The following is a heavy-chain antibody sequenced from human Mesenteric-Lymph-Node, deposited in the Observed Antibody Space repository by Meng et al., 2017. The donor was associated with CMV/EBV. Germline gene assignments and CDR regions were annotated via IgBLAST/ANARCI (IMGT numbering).Heavy chain of an antibody. Sequence: GESLKISCATSGFTFDSHDMSWVRLAPGRGLEWVSSISGGGYTYYVDSVKGRFTISRDNSKNTLSLQMNSLRAEDTAVYYCGKGRFWAWFDPWGQGTLVTVSS. V-gene: IGHV3-23*01. CDR2: ISGGGYT. D-gene: IGHD3-3*01. CDR1: GFTFDSHD. CDR3: GKGRFWAWFDP. J-gene: IGHJ5*02.